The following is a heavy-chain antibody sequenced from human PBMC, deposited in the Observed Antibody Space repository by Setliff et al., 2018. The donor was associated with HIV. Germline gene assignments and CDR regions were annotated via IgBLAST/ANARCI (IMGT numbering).Heavy chain of an antibody. Sequence: GGSLRLSCGASGFAVSSFGMHWVRQVPGKGLEWVAVIWNDGSNQFYADSVKGRFTISRDISKNTLYLQMNSLRAEDTAVYYCTRTKHTADYWGQGTLVTVSS. CDR1: GFAVSSFG. CDR2: IWNDGSNQ. D-gene: IGHD5-18*01. CDR3: TRTKHTADY. J-gene: IGHJ4*02. V-gene: IGHV3-33*01.